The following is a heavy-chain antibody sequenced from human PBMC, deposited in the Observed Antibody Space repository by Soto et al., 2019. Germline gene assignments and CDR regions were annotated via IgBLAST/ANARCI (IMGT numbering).Heavy chain of an antibody. V-gene: IGHV1-69*01. Sequence: QVQLVQSGAEVKNPGSSVNVSCKTVGGTMRSFAFSWVRQAPGQGLEWMGGSIPACATPNHAQKLQDRVTISADESTVTVYMELRRLRFEDSAVSFCARGVDVFGYNRKYGPFEVWGQGTQITVSS. J-gene: IGHJ4*02. D-gene: IGHD3-22*01. CDR1: GGTMRSFA. CDR3: ARGVDVFGYNRKYGPFEV. CDR2: SIPACATP.